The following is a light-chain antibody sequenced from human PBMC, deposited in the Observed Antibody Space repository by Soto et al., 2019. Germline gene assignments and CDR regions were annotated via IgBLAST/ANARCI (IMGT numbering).Light chain of an antibody. CDR2: LGS. CDR1: QSLLHSNGYNY. V-gene: IGKV2-28*01. CDR3: MQALQTPWT. Sequence: DIVMTQSPLSLPVTPGEPASISCRSSQSLLHSNGYNYLDWYLQKPGQSPQLLIYLGSNRASGVPDRFSGSASGTAFTLKISRVEAEDVGVYYCMQALQTPWTFGQGTKVEIK. J-gene: IGKJ1*01.